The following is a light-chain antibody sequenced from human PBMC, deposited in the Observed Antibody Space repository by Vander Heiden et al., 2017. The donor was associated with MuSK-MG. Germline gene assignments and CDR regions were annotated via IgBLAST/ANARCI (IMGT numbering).Light chain of an antibody. J-gene: IGKJ5*01. CDR1: QTINSW. CDR2: EAS. CDR3: QQYNSFSPSIT. Sequence: QLTQSPPILSASVGDRVTITCRASQTINSWLAWYQQKPGKAPKVLIFEASRLESGVPSRFSGSGSGTEFTLTISSLQPDDFATYYCQQYNSFSPSITFGQGTRLEI. V-gene: IGKV1-5*03.